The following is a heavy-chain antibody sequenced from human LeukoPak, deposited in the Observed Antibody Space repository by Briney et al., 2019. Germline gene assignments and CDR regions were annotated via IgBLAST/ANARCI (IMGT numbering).Heavy chain of an antibody. V-gene: IGHV1-18*01. D-gene: IGHD6-13*01. CDR2: ISAYNGST. Sequence: ASVKVSCKASGYTFTSYGISWVRQAPGQGLEWMGWISAYNGSTNYAQKLQGRVTMTTDTSTSTAYMELRSLRSDDTAAYYCARGNAAAGPFDYWGQGTLVTVSS. CDR1: GYTFTSYG. J-gene: IGHJ4*02. CDR3: ARGNAAAGPFDY.